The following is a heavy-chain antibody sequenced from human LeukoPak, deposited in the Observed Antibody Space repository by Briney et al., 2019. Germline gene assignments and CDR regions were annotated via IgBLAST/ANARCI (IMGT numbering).Heavy chain of an antibody. V-gene: IGHV3-20*04. CDR3: VREVGSGRLAS. CDR1: GSTFDDYG. Sequence: GGSLRLSCAASGSTFDDYGMSWVRQAPGKGLEWVSGINWNGGSTGYADSVKGRFTISRDNAKNSLYLQMNSLRAEDAAVYYCVREVGSGRLASWGQGTLVTVSS. CDR2: INWNGGST. J-gene: IGHJ4*02. D-gene: IGHD6-19*01.